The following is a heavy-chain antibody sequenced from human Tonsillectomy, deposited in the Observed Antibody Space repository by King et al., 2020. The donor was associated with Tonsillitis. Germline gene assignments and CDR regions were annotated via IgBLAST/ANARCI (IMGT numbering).Heavy chain of an antibody. CDR2: INHSGST. Sequence: VQLQQWGTGLLKPSETLSLTCGVYGGSLNGYYWSWIRQTPGKGLEWIGEINHSGSTNYNPSLKSRVSVSVDTSNNQFSLNVRSVSAADTAVYYCARGGSSSWHDPEFFQYWGQGTQVTVSS. D-gene: IGHD6-13*01. J-gene: IGHJ1*01. V-gene: IGHV4-34*01. CDR1: GGSLNGYY. CDR3: ARGGSSSWHDPEFFQY.